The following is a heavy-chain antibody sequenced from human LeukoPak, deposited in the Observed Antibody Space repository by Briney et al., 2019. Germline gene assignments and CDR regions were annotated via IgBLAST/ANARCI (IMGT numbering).Heavy chain of an antibody. CDR1: GLTFSNAW. Sequence: GGSLRLSCEASGLTFSNAWMTWVRQTPGKGLEWVGRIRSKTAGGATDYAAPVKGRFTISRDDSEKTAFLQMNSLQSEDTAVYFCYSSGRGPWGQGTLVIVSS. CDR3: YSSGRGP. CDR2: IRSKTAGGAT. J-gene: IGHJ5*02. V-gene: IGHV3-15*01. D-gene: IGHD3-10*01.